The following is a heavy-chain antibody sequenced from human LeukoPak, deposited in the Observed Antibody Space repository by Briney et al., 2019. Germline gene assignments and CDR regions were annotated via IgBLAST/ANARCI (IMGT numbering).Heavy chain of an antibody. CDR2: ISAYNGNT. CDR1: GGTFSSYA. CDR3: ASVGSNYYDSREGSSFDY. V-gene: IGHV1-18*01. D-gene: IGHD3-22*01. Sequence: ASVKVSCKASGGTFSSYAISWVRQAPGQGLEWMGWISAYNGNTNYAQKLQGRVTMTTDTSTSTAYMELRSLRSDDTAVYYCASVGSNYYDSREGSSFDYWGQGTLVTVSS. J-gene: IGHJ4*02.